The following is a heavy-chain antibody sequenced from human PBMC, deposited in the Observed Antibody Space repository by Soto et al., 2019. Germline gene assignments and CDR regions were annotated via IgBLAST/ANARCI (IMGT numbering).Heavy chain of an antibody. Sequence: LSLTCTVSCGSVSSYYWSWIRQPPGKGLEWIGCIYYSGSTNYNPSLKSRVTISVDTSKNQFSLNLRSVTAADTAVYYCARGRWLQLIYFDYWGQGTLVTVSS. CDR1: CGSVSSYY. D-gene: IGHD5-12*01. CDR2: IYYSGST. J-gene: IGHJ4*02. V-gene: IGHV4-59*02. CDR3: ARGRWLQLIYFDY.